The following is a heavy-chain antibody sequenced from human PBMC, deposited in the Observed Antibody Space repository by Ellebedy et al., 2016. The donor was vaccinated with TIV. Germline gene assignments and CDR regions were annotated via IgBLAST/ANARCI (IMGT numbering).Heavy chain of an antibody. D-gene: IGHD6-13*01. CDR2: TNPTGDSR. Sequence: AASVKVSCKTSGYTFTSYYIHWVRQAPGQGLEWMGITNPTGDSRNYAQKFQGRVTITADTSTSTAYMELSSLRSEDTAVYYWARGTYSSSWYGMDFWGQGTPVTVSS. J-gene: IGHJ4*02. CDR1: GYTFTSYY. V-gene: IGHV1-46*01. CDR3: ARGTYSSSWYGMDF.